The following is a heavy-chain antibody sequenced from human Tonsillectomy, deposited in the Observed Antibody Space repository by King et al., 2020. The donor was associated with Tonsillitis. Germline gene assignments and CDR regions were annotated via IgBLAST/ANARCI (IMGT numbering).Heavy chain of an antibody. CDR3: AREKSGVQLALDS. J-gene: IGHJ4*02. Sequence: VQLVESGGGLVQPGGSLRLACAASGLPFSDYWMHWVRQGPGKGLVWVSRINTDGSTADYADSVKGRFTISRDNDKSTLYLQMNSLRAEDTAMYYCAREKSGVQLALDSWGQGTLVTVSS. D-gene: IGHD6-6*01. V-gene: IGHV3-74*01. CDR2: INTDGSTA. CDR1: GLPFSDYW.